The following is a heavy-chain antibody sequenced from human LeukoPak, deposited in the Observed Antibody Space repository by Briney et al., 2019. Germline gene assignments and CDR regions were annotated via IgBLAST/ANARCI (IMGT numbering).Heavy chain of an antibody. D-gene: IGHD3-10*01. CDR1: GYTFTGYH. Sequence: ASVNVSCKASGYTFTGYHMHWVRQAPGQGLEWMGWINPNSGGTNYAQKFQGRVTMTRDTSITTAYMELGRLRSDDTAVYYCARDRGDWDAFDIWGQGTMVTVSS. V-gene: IGHV1-2*02. CDR2: INPNSGGT. CDR3: ARDRGDWDAFDI. J-gene: IGHJ3*02.